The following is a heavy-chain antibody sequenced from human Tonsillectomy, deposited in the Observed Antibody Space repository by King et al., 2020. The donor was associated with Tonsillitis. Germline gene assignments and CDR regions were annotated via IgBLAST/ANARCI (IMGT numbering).Heavy chain of an antibody. J-gene: IGHJ3*02. V-gene: IGHV3-7*01. CDR1: EFTFSNFW. D-gene: IGHD3-16*02. Sequence: VQLVQSGGALVQPGGSLRLSCAASEFTFSNFWMSWVRQAPGKGLEWVANINRDGSEKTSVDSVKGRFTISRDNAKNSLYLQMNSLIGEDTAVYYCARGMGFYDYVWGSYRYTSFDAFDIWGQGTLVTVSS. CDR2: INRDGSEK. CDR3: ARGMGFYDYVWGSYRYTSFDAFDI.